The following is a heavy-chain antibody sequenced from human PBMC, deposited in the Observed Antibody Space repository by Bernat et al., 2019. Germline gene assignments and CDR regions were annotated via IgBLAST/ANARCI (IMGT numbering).Heavy chain of an antibody. J-gene: IGHJ6*04. D-gene: IGHD3-10*01. CDR1: GFTFSSYW. CDR3: ARALPQRVLLWFRESSVMDV. Sequence: EVQLVESGGGLVQPGGSLRLSCAASGFTFSSYWMSWVRQAPGKGLEWVANIKQDGSEKDYGDAVKCRFTISRDNAKNSLYLQMNSLRAEDTAVYYCARALPQRVLLWFRESSVMDVWGKGATVTVSS. V-gene: IGHV3-7*03. CDR2: IKQDGSEK.